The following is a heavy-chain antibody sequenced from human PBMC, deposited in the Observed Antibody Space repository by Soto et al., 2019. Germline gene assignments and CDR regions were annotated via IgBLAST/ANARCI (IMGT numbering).Heavy chain of an antibody. CDR1: GYTFTSYY. V-gene: IGHV1-46*01. J-gene: IGHJ5*02. CDR3: ARDGRIVGATTAPDGWFDP. Sequence: ASVKVSCKASGYTFTSYYMHWVRQAPGQGLEWMGIINPSGGSTSYAQKFQGRVTMTRDTSTSTVYMELSSLRSEDTAVYYCARDGRIVGATTAPDGWFDPRGQGTPVTVSS. D-gene: IGHD1-26*01. CDR2: INPSGGST.